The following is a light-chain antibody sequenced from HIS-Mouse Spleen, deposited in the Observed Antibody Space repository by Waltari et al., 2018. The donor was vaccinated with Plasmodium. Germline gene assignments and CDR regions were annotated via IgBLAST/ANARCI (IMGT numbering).Light chain of an antibody. CDR1: RLPKKY. CDR3: YSTDSSGKHRV. J-gene: IGLJ3*02. V-gene: IGLV3-10*01. CDR2: EDR. Sequence: SYELTQPPSLSVSPGHTARITCSGDRLPKKYAYWHKKKYGQAPVLVIYEDRKRPAGITERLAVASSGTRATLTSSGAQVEDEADYYCYSTDSSGKHRVFGGGTKLTVL.